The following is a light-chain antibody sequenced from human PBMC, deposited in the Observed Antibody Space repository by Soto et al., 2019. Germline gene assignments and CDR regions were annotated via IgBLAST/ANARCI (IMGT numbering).Light chain of an antibody. CDR3: QQYGSSPLT. CDR1: QSVSSTY. CDR2: AAS. Sequence: EIVLTQSPGTLSLSPGERATLSCRASQSVSSTYLAWYQQKPGQAPRLLIYAASSRATGIPDRFSGSGSGTDFSLTISRQEPEDFAVYYCQQYGSSPLTFGPGTKVDIK. J-gene: IGKJ3*01. V-gene: IGKV3-20*01.